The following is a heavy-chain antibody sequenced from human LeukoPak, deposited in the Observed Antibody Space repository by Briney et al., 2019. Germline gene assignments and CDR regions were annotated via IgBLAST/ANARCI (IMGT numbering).Heavy chain of an antibody. CDR3: AADLPGGAMFDP. CDR2: IVVGSGNT. J-gene: IGHJ5*02. V-gene: IGHV1-58*02. CDR1: GFTFISST. D-gene: IGHD3-16*01. Sequence: ASVKVSCKASGFTFISSTIQRVRQARGQRLEWMGWIVVGSGNTHYAQNFQERVTITRDMSTSTAYMELSSLRSEDAAVYYCAADLPGGAMFDPWGQGTLVTVSS.